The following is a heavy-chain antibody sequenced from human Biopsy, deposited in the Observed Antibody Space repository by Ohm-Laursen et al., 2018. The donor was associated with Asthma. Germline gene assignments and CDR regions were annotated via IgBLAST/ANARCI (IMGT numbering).Heavy chain of an antibody. Sequence: ASVKVSCKASGYTFRGYGVSWVRQAPGQGLEWMGWISPFTGDTHFGQKFQGRVTMTTDTSTDTAYMELRSLRSDDTAVYYCARHPYNFGGFDYWGQGSLVLVSS. J-gene: IGHJ4*02. D-gene: IGHD5-24*01. CDR1: GYTFRGYG. V-gene: IGHV1-18*04. CDR3: ARHPYNFGGFDY. CDR2: ISPFTGDT.